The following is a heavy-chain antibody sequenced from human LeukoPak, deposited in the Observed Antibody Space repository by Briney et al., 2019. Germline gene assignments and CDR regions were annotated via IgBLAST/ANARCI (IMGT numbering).Heavy chain of an antibody. CDR3: ARTAMRVVDS. Sequence: SQTLSLTCAISGDSVSSKSAAWNWISQSPSRGLEWLGRTYYRSKGYKEYAVSVKSRVIINPDTSKNQFSLQLNSMTPEEAAVYYCARTAMRVVDSWGQGTLVTVSS. D-gene: IGHD5-18*01. J-gene: IGHJ4*02. CDR2: TYYRSKGYK. V-gene: IGHV6-1*01. CDR1: GDSVSSKSAA.